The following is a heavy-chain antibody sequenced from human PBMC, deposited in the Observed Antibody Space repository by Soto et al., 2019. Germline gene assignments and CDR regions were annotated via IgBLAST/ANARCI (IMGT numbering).Heavy chain of an antibody. CDR3: ARVGGDYEYYFDY. D-gene: IGHD4-17*01. CDR2: INSDGSST. Sequence: EVQLVESGGGLVQPGGSLRLSCAASGFTFSSYWMHWVRQAPGKGLVWVSRINSDGSSTSYADSVKGRFTISRDNAKNTLYLQMNSLRVEDTAVYYCARVGGDYEYYFDYWGQGTLVTVSS. J-gene: IGHJ4*02. V-gene: IGHV3-74*01. CDR1: GFTFSSYW.